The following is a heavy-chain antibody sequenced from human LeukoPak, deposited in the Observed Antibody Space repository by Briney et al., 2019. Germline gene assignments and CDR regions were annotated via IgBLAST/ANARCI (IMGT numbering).Heavy chain of an antibody. CDR1: GYTFTGYY. D-gene: IGHD5/OR15-5a*01. Sequence: GASVKVSCEASGYTFTGYYMHWVRQAPGQGLEWMGWINPNSGGTNYAQKFQGRVTMTRDTSISTAYMELSRLRSEDTAVYYCATEGRVARVYVGFDPWGQGTLVTVSS. J-gene: IGHJ5*02. CDR2: INPNSGGT. V-gene: IGHV1-2*02. CDR3: ATEGRVARVYVGFDP.